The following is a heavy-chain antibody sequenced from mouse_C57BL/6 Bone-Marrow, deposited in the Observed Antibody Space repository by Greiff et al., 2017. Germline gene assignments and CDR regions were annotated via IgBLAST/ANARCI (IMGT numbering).Heavy chain of an antibody. CDR2: ISDGGSYT. CDR3: ARDLYDGYPWFAY. Sequence: EVKLVESGGGLVKPGGSLKLSCAASGFTFSSYAMSWVRQTPEKRLEWVATISDGGSYTYYPDNVKGRFTISRDKAKNNLYLQMSHLKSEDTAMYYCARDLYDGYPWFAYWGQGTLVTVSA. CDR1: GFTFSSYA. V-gene: IGHV5-4*01. D-gene: IGHD2-3*01. J-gene: IGHJ3*01.